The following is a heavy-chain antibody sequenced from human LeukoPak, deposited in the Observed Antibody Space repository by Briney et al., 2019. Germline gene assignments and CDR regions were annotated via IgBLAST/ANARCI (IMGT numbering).Heavy chain of an antibody. Sequence: GSSVKVSCKASGGTFSSYAISWVRQAPGQGLEWMGGIIPIFGTANYAQKFQGRVTITTDESTSTAYMELSSLRSEDTAVYYCARIVDPYYYMDVWDKGTTVTVSS. V-gene: IGHV1-69*05. CDR3: ARIVDPYYYMDV. J-gene: IGHJ6*03. CDR1: GGTFSSYA. CDR2: IIPIFGTA. D-gene: IGHD3-22*01.